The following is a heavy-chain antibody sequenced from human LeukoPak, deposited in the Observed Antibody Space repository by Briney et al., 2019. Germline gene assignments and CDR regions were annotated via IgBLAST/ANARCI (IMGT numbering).Heavy chain of an antibody. CDR1: GYSISSGYY. V-gene: IGHV4-38-2*02. J-gene: IGHJ6*03. CDR3: ARGGQQGSYYYYYYMDV. D-gene: IGHD6-13*01. CDR2: IYHSGST. Sequence: PSETLSLTCTVSGYSISSGYYWGWIRQPPGKGLEWIGSIYHSGSTYYNPSLKSRVTISVDTSKNQFSLKLSSVTAADTAVYYCARGGQQGSYYYYYYMDVWGKGTTVTVSS.